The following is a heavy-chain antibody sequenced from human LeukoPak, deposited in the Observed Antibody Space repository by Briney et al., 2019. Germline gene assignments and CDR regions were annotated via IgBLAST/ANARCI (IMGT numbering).Heavy chain of an antibody. V-gene: IGHV1-69*02. CDR3: ARQDTAMAYYYGMDV. J-gene: IGHJ6*02. CDR1: GGTFSSYT. CDR2: IIPILGIA. D-gene: IGHD5-18*01. Sequence: SVKVSCKASGGTFSSYTISWVRQAPRQGLEWMGRIIPILGIANYAQKFQGRVTITADKSTSTAYMELSSLRSEDTAVYYCARQDTAMAYYYGMDVWGQGTTVTVSS.